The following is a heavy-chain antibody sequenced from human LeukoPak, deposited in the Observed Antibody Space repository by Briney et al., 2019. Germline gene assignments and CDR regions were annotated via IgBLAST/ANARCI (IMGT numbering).Heavy chain of an antibody. CDR2: ISGSGGIT. V-gene: IGHV3-23*01. Sequence: GGSLRLSCAASGFTISSYAMSWVRQPPGKGLEWVSAISGSGGITYYADSVKGRFTITRDNSKTTLYLQMNSLRAEDTAVYYCARTQYSSGWYNWFDPWGQGTLVTVSS. J-gene: IGHJ5*02. D-gene: IGHD6-19*01. CDR1: GFTISSYA. CDR3: ARTQYSSGWYNWFDP.